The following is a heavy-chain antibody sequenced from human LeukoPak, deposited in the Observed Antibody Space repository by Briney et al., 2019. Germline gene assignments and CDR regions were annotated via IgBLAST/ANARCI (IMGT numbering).Heavy chain of an antibody. V-gene: IGHV4-59*13. CDR1: GGSISSNY. CDR2: CHYSGNT. Sequence: SETLSLTCAISGGSISSNYWSWIRQPPGKGLEWIGYCHYSGNTNYNPSLKSRATISVDMSKNQFSLTLNSVTAADAAVYYCVRSASSTSRSAFDIWGQGTRVTASS. CDR3: VRSASSTSRSAFDI. J-gene: IGHJ3*02.